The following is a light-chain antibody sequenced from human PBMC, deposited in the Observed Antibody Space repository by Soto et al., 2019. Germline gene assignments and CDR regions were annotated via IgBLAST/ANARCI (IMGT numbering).Light chain of an antibody. J-gene: IGKJ4*01. V-gene: IGKV3-15*01. CDR3: KQYFNWPPLT. Sequence: EIVLTQSPATLSVSPGERATLSSRASQSVSSNLAWYQQQPGQAPRLLMFGASTRATNIPARFSGSGSGTEFTLTISSLQSEDCAVYYCKQYFNWPPLTFGGGTKVDIK. CDR2: GAS. CDR1: QSVSSN.